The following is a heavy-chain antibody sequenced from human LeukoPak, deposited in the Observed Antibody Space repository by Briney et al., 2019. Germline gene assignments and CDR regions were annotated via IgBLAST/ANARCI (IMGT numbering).Heavy chain of an antibody. CDR2: INPNSGGT. J-gene: IGHJ6*02. D-gene: IGHD5-12*01. CDR1: GYTFTSYG. Sequence: ASVKVSCKASGYTFTSYGIIWVRQAPGQGLEWMGWINPNSGGTNYAQKFQGRVTMTRDTSISTAYMELSRLRSDDTAVYYCAREATIPFSSYGMDVWGQGNTVTVSS. V-gene: IGHV1-2*02. CDR3: AREATIPFSSYGMDV.